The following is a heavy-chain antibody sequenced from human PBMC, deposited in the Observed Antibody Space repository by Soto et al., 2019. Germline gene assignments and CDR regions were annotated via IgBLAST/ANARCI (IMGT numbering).Heavy chain of an antibody. CDR1: VGTLRSGDYH. V-gene: IGHV4-30-4*01. D-gene: IGHD3-16*01. CDR3: ALRFGTD. J-gene: IGHJ6*02. Sequence: LSLTPSFSVGTLRSGDYHWSWSRQPPGTRLGGIGYIYYSGTTYYNPSIKSRDTMSLDAPQNLFSLKLSAGAAADTAVYYCALRFGTDWGQGTTVTVSS. CDR2: IYYSGTT.